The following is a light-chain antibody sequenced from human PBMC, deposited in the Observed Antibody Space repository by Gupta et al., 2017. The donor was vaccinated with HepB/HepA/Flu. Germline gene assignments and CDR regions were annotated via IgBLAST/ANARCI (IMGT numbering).Light chain of an antibody. J-gene: IGKJ1*01. V-gene: IGKV1-39*01. CDR2: GAS. Sequence: DIEMTQSPSSLSASVGDRVTISCRASQTVRTFLNWYQQKPNMAPKLLVSGASKLHTGVPARFSGRGSETEFTLTISRLEAEDFATYYCQQSVTAPWTFGQWTKVES. CDR3: QQSVTAPWT. CDR1: QTVRTF.